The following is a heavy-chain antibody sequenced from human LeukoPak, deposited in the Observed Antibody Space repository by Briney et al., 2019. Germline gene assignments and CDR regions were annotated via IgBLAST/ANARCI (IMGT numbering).Heavy chain of an antibody. CDR3: ARHVLRYFDWLLLWDY. D-gene: IGHD3-9*01. Sequence: SETLSLTCAVYGDSFTGYYWSWIRQPPGRGLEWIGEINDRGVTYSDPSLKSRVTISRDTSKSQFSLRLNSVTAADTAMYYCARHVLRYFDWLLLWDYWGQGTLVTVSS. V-gene: IGHV4-34*01. CDR1: GDSFTGYY. J-gene: IGHJ4*02. CDR2: INDRGVT.